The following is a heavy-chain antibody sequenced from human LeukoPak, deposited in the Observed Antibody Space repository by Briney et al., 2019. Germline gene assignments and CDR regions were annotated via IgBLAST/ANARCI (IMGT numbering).Heavy chain of an antibody. CDR2: INWNGGSP. CDR1: GFTFADFG. D-gene: IGHD6-13*01. CDR3: VRGTAADLRGGNDY. J-gene: IGHJ4*02. Sequence: PGGSLRLSCEASGFTFADFGMAWVRQAPGKGLEWVSGINWNGGSPGYADSVKGRFTISRDNAKNSLYLQMNSLRVEDTALYDCVRGTAADLRGGNDYWGQGILVTVSS. V-gene: IGHV3-20*01.